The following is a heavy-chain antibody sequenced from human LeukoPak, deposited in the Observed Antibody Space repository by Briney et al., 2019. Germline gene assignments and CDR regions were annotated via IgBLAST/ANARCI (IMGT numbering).Heavy chain of an antibody. D-gene: IGHD2-15*01. CDR1: GGSISNSGKY. V-gene: IGHV4-39*01. CDR3: VSYCSGGRCDD. J-gene: IGHJ4*02. CDR2: MFYSGTT. Sequence: SETLSLTCTVSGGSISNSGKYGAWIRQPPGKGLEYMGSMFYSGTTYYNPSLKSRVTISVDTSKNQFSLKLSSVTAADTAIYYCVSYCSGGRCDDWGQGTLVTVSS.